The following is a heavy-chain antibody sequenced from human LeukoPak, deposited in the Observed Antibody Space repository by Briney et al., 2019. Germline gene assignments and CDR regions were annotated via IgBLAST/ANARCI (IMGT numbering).Heavy chain of an antibody. V-gene: IGHV1-69*04. CDR1: GGTFSSYA. D-gene: IGHD7-27*01. CDR2: IIPILGIA. Sequence: SVKVSCKASGGTFSSYAISWVRQAPGQGLEWMGRIIPILGIANYAQKFQGRVTITADKSTSTAYMELSSLRAEDTAVYYCARDHLGFFDYWGQGTLVTVSS. J-gene: IGHJ4*02. CDR3: ARDHLGFFDY.